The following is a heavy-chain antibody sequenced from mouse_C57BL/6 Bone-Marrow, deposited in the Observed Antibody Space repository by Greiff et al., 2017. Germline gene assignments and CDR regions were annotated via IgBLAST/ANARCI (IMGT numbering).Heavy chain of an antibody. CDR2: FYPRDGST. CDR3: ARDYGSSYWYFDV. CDR1: GYTFTSYD. J-gene: IGHJ1*03. Sequence: VKLMESGPELVKPGASVKLSCKASGYTFTSYDINWVKPRPGQGLEWIGWFYPRDGSTKYNEKFKGKATLTVDTSSSTAYMELNSLTSEDSAVYFCARDYGSSYWYFDVWGTGTTVTVSS. D-gene: IGHD1-1*01. V-gene: IGHV1-85*01.